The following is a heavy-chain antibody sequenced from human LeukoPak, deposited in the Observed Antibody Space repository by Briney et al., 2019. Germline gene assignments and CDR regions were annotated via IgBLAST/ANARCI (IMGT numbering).Heavy chain of an antibody. Sequence: SETLSLTCTVYGGSLRSYYWSWIRQSPGKGLEWIEEVSHSGTTTYNPSLKGRVIISMDTSKRQFSLKVTSVTAADTAIYYCARVGGWLQLKRWGFDYWGQGTPVTVSS. CDR1: GGSLRSYY. V-gene: IGHV4-34*01. CDR2: VSHSGTT. CDR3: ARVGGWLQLKRWGFDY. D-gene: IGHD5-24*01. J-gene: IGHJ4*02.